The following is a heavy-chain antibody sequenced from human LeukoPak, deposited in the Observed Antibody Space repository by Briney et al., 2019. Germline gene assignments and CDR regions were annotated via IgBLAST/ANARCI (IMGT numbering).Heavy chain of an antibody. Sequence: GGSLRLSCTASGFTVSSNYMSWVRQAPGKGLEWVAHINADGSERDSVDSGTGRFTISKDNAKNSVYLQLSSLRAEDTARYYCARGHYGLDIWGQGTMVTVSS. D-gene: IGHD4-17*01. CDR3: ARGHYGLDI. CDR2: INADGSER. CDR1: GFTVSSNY. J-gene: IGHJ3*02. V-gene: IGHV3-7*01.